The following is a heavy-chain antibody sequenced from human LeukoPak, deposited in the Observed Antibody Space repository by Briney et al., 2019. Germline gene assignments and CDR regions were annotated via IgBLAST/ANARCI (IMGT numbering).Heavy chain of an antibody. Sequence: GASVKVSCKASGYTFTGYYMHWVRQAPGQGLEWMGWINPNSGGTNYAQKFQGRVTMTRDTSISTAYIELSRLRSDDTAVYYCARVHVVRGVITGAFDIWGQGTMVTVSS. V-gene: IGHV1-2*02. CDR3: ARVHVVRGVITGAFDI. D-gene: IGHD3-10*01. J-gene: IGHJ3*02. CDR1: GYTFTGYY. CDR2: INPNSGGT.